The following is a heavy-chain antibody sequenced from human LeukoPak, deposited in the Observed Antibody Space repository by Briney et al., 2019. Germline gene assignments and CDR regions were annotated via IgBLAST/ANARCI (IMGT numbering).Heavy chain of an antibody. J-gene: IGHJ4*02. V-gene: IGHV4-34*01. D-gene: IGHD3-9*01. CDR3: ARTGPGTRYYDILTGYYEPVPYFDY. CDR1: GGSFSGYY. CDR2: INHSGST. Sequence: SETLSLTCAVYGGSFSGYYWSWIRQPPGKGLEWIGEINHSGSTNYNPSLKSRVTISVDTSKNQFSLKLSSVTAADTAVYYCARTGPGTRYYDILTGYYEPVPYFDYWGQGTLVTVSS.